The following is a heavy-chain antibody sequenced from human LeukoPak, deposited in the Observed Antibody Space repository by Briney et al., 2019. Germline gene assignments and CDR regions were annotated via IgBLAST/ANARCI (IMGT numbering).Heavy chain of an antibody. CDR3: ARGIPYSSSSHFDY. J-gene: IGHJ4*02. Sequence: GGSLRLSCAASEFTFSSYAMSWVRQAPGKGLEWVSSVSGSSSYIYYADSVKGRFTISRDNAKNSLYLQMNSLKAEDTAVYYCARGIPYSSSSHFDYWGQGTLVTVSS. D-gene: IGHD6-6*01. CDR2: VSGSSSYI. CDR1: EFTFSSYA. V-gene: IGHV3-21*01.